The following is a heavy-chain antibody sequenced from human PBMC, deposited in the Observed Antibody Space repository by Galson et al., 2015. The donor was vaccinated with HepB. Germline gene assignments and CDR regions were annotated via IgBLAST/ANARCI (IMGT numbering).Heavy chain of an antibody. CDR3: ASDQRYCSGGSCYPLGWFDP. CDR2: IIPIFGTA. CDR1: GGTFSSYA. D-gene: IGHD2-15*01. Sequence: SVKVSCKASGGTFSSYAIGWVRQAPGQGLEWMGGIIPIFGTANYAQKFQGRVTITADESTSTAYMELSSLRSEDTAVYYCASDQRYCSGGSCYPLGWFDPWGQGTLVTVSS. J-gene: IGHJ5*02. V-gene: IGHV1-69*13.